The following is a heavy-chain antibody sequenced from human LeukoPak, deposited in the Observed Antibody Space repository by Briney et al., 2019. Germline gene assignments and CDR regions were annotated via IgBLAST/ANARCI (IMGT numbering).Heavy chain of an antibody. CDR1: GYTFTSYG. V-gene: IGHV1-18*01. J-gene: IGHJ6*03. D-gene: IGHD6-13*01. CDR3: ARAGIAARGDNYYMDV. Sequence: ASVKVSCKASGYTFTSYGISWVRQAPGQGLEWMAWISAYNGNTSYAQKVQGRVTMTTDTSTSTAYMELSSLRSEDTAVYYCARAGIAARGDNYYMDVWGKGTTVTVSS. CDR2: ISAYNGNT.